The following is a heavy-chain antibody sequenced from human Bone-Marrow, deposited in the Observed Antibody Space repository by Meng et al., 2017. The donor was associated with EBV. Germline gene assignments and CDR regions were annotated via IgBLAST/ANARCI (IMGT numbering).Heavy chain of an antibody. CDR1: GASIDSSDW. CDR3: ARGLGGHYPTMEY. D-gene: IGHD3-22*01. CDR2: IHHSGTT. Sequence: GHLRESGPGLLKPSGTLSLTCAVSGASIDSSDWWTWVRQAPGKGLEWIGEIHHSGTTNCNPSLESRVTISIDKSDNQFSLKLTSVTAADTAVYYCARGLGGHYPTMEYWGQGTLVTVSS. J-gene: IGHJ4*02. V-gene: IGHV4-4*02.